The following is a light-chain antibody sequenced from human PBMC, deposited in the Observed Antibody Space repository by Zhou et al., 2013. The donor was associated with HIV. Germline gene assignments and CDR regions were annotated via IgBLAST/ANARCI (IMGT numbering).Light chain of an antibody. J-gene: IGKJ1*01. CDR3: QQYNSHWT. CDR1: FNITTW. V-gene: IGKV1-5*03. CDR2: QAS. Sequence: DIQMTQSPSTLSASIGDRVIISCRASFNITTWLAWYQQKPGKAPKLLIYQASILEVGVSSRFSGGGSGTEFTLTISSLQPDDSATYYCQQYNSHWTFGQGTKVEIK.